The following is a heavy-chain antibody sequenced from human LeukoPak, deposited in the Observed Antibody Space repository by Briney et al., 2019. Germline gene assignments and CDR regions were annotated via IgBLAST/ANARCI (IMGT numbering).Heavy chain of an antibody. CDR1: GGSISSYY. D-gene: IGHD2-21*02. CDR3: ARAPNCGGDCYSDH. V-gene: IGHV4-59*01. CDR2: IYYSGST. J-gene: IGHJ4*02. Sequence: SETLSLTCTVSGGSISSYYWSWIRQPPGKGLEWIGCIYYSGSTDYNPSLKSRVTISVDTSKNQFSLNLSSVTAADTAVYYCARAPNCGGDCYSDHWGQGALVTVSS.